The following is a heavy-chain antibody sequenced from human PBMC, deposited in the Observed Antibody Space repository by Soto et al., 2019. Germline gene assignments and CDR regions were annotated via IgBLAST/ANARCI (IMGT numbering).Heavy chain of an antibody. V-gene: IGHV1-3*04. D-gene: IGHD2-8*02. Sequence: QVQVVQSGAEVKKPGASVTVSCKASGYTFTTYAIHWVRQAPGQSLEWMGWINTDDGNTYYSQKMQARVTITRDTSASTTYMELSRLRSEDTAVYYFARSRVRVGYYFDYWGQGALVTVSS. CDR2: INTDDGNT. CDR1: GYTFTTYA. CDR3: ARSRVRVGYYFDY. J-gene: IGHJ4*02.